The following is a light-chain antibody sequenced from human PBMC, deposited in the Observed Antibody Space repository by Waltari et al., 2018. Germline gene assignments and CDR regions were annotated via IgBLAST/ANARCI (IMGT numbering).Light chain of an antibody. CDR1: QRISSY. Sequence: DMQMTQSPSSLSPSVGDRVTITCRASQRISSYLNWYQQRPGEAPKLLIHGASILQSGVPSMCSGSVSGTDFTLTISSLQPDDFATYYCQQSYGIPYTFGGATKVEIK. CDR2: GAS. J-gene: IGKJ4*01. V-gene: IGKV1-39*01. CDR3: QQSYGIPYT.